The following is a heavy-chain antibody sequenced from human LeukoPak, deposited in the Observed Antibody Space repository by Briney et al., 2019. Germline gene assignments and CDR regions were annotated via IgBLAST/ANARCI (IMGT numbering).Heavy chain of an antibody. CDR1: GFTFSSYS. CDR3: ASEWNYYMDV. Sequence: PGGSLRLSCAASGFTFSSYSMNWVRQAPGKWLEWVSSISSSSSYIYYADSVKGRFTISRDNAKNSLYLQMNSLRAEDTAVYYCASEWNYYMDVWGKGTTVTVSS. J-gene: IGHJ6*03. CDR2: ISSSSSYI. V-gene: IGHV3-21*01.